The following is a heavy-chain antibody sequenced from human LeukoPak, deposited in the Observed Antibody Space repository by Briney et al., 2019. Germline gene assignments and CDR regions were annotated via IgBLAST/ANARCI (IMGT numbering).Heavy chain of an antibody. Sequence: SETLSLTCTVSGGSISSYYWSWIRQPPGKGLEWIGYIYYSGSTNYNPSLKSRVTISVDTSKNQFSLKLSSVTAADTAVYYCARIIVGATMDYWGQGTLVTVSS. CDR1: GGSISSYY. CDR2: IYYSGST. CDR3: ARIIVGATMDY. V-gene: IGHV4-59*01. D-gene: IGHD1-26*01. J-gene: IGHJ4*02.